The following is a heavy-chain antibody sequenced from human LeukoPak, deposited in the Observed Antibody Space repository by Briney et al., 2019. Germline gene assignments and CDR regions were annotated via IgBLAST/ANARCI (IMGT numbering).Heavy chain of an antibody. D-gene: IGHD3-3*01. Sequence: GSLRLSCAASGFTVSSNYMSWIRQPPGKGLEWIGEINHSGSTNYNPSLKSRVTISVDTSKNQFSLKLSSVTAADTAVYYCASGRRITIFGVVRRMDVWGQGTTVTVSS. J-gene: IGHJ6*02. CDR1: GFTVSSNY. V-gene: IGHV4-34*01. CDR2: INHSGST. CDR3: ASGRRITIFGVVRRMDV.